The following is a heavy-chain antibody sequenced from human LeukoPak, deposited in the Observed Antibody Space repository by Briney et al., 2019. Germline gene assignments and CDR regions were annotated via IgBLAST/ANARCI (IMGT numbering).Heavy chain of an antibody. V-gene: IGHV1-2*02. Sequence: ASVKVSCKASGYIFSVYYMHWVRQAPGQGLEWMGWINPNSGATYYAQKFQGRVAMTRDRTISTVYMELSSLGSDDTAVYYCARGIYSYSTPLDYWGQGTLVTVSS. CDR3: ARGIYSYSTPLDY. CDR1: GYIFSVYY. D-gene: IGHD2/OR15-2a*01. CDR2: INPNSGAT. J-gene: IGHJ4*02.